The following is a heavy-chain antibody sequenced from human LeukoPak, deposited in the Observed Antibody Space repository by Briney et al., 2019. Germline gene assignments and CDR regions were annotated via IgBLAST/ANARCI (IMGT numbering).Heavy chain of an antibody. J-gene: IGHJ4*02. CDR2: IYYSGST. Sequence: PSETLSLTCTVSGGSISSSGYYWSWIRQHPGTGLEWIGYIYYSGSTYYNPSLKSRVTISVDTSKNQFSLKLSSVTAADTAVYYCARNRRRTTGTTNYFDYWGQGTLVTVSS. CDR1: GGSISSSGYY. CDR3: ARNRRRTTGTTNYFDY. V-gene: IGHV4-31*03. D-gene: IGHD1-1*01.